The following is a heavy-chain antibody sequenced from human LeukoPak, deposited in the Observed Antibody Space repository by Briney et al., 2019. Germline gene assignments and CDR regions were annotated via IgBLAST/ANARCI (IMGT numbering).Heavy chain of an antibody. D-gene: IGHD6-13*01. CDR3: ARGTIAAADIDY. J-gene: IGHJ4*02. CDR2: ITSGSTYI. CDR1: GFIFSSYT. Sequence: PGGSLRLSCAASGFIFSSYTMSWVRQAPGKGLEWVSSITSGSTYIYYADSVKGRFTISRDNAKNSLYLQMNSLRAEDTAVYYCARGTIAAADIDYWGQGTLVTVSS. V-gene: IGHV3-21*06.